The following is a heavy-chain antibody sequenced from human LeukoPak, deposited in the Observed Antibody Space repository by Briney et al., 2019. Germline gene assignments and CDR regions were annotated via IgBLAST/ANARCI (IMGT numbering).Heavy chain of an antibody. CDR1: GFTFSSYA. D-gene: IGHD3-22*01. CDR2: ISGSGGST. CDR3: AKFQDSSGYYLRYGMDV. Sequence: GGSLRLSCAAPGFTFSSYAMSWVRQAPGKGLEWVSAISGSGGSTYYADSVKGRFTISRDNSKNTLYLQMNSLRAEDTAVYYCAKFQDSSGYYLRYGMDVWGQGTTVTVSS. J-gene: IGHJ6*02. V-gene: IGHV3-23*01.